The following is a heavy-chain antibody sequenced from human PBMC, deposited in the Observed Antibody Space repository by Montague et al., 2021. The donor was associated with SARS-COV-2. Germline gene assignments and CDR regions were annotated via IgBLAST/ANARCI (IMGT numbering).Heavy chain of an antibody. CDR3: ARLKRYFDSSGAPSAFDF. V-gene: IGHV4-39*02. J-gene: IGHJ3*01. CDR1: GGSITNNIDY. Sequence: SETRSLTCTVSGGSITNNIDYWAWIRQPPGKGLEWIGSIYYTGNTYYNPCLKSRVTMSVVTSKNHFTLKLSSVTAAETAVYYCARLKRYFDSSGAPSAFDFWGQGTKVTVSS. D-gene: IGHD3-22*01. CDR2: IYYTGNT.